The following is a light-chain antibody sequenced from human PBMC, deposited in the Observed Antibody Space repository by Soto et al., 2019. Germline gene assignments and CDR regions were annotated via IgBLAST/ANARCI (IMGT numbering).Light chain of an antibody. J-gene: IGKJ1*01. CDR1: QSVSSY. Sequence: EIVLTQSPATLSLSPGERATLSGSASQSVSSYLAWYQQKPGQAPRLLIYDASNRATGIPARFSGSGSGTDFTLTISSLETEDFAVYYCQQRSNCPPWTFGQGTKVEIK. V-gene: IGKV3-11*01. CDR3: QQRSNCPPWT. CDR2: DAS.